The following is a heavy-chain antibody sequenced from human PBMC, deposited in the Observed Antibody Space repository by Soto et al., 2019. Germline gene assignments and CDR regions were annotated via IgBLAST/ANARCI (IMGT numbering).Heavy chain of an antibody. CDR2: IYYSGST. V-gene: IGHV4-39*01. Sequence: PSETLSLTCTVSGGSISSGVHYWGWIRQPPGKGLEWIGTIYYSGSTFYNPSLKSRVTISIDTSKNQFSLNLSSVTAADTAVYYCARFPTSYVRFDFCGQGTLVTAPQ. D-gene: IGHD1-26*01. J-gene: IGHJ4*02. CDR3: ARFPTSYVRFDF. CDR1: GGSISSGVHY.